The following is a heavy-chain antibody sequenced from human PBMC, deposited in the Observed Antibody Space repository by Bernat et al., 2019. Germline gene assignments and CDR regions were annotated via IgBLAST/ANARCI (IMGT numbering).Heavy chain of an antibody. CDR3: AGRGSSSPRNWFDP. D-gene: IGHD6-6*01. Sequence: QQQLKESGPRLVKPSETLSLTCTVSGGSISSSAYYWDWIRQPPGKGLEWIGGIYYSGRTYYNPSLRSRVSISVDTSRNHFSVKLSSVTAADTAVYYCAGRGSSSPRNWFDPWGQGTLVTVSS. CDR1: GGSISSSAYY. V-gene: IGHV4-39*02. CDR2: IYYSGRT. J-gene: IGHJ5*02.